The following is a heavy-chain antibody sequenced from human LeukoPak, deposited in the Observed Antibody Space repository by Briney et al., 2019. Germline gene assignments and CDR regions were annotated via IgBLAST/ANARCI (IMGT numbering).Heavy chain of an antibody. CDR3: ARRIVATISGNWFDP. CDR1: GGSFSDYY. V-gene: IGHV4-34*01. CDR2: INHSGST. D-gene: IGHD5-12*01. Sequence: PSETLSLTCAVYGGSFSDYYWSWIRQPPGKGLELIGEINHSGSTTYNPSLKSRVTISVDTSKNHFSLKLSSVTAADTAVYYCARRIVATISGNWFDPWGQGTLVTVSS. J-gene: IGHJ5*02.